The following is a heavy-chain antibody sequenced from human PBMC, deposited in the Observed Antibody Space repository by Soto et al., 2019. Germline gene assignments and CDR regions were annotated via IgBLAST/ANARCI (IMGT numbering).Heavy chain of an antibody. CDR1: GYSFTNYW. V-gene: IGHV5-51*01. Sequence: LGESLKISCKGSGYSFTNYWIGWVRQMPGQGLEWMGIIYPGDSDTRYSPSFQGQVTISADKSISTAYLQWNSLKASDTAMYYCARRFTNYECFNYWGQGTLVTVSS. CDR3: ARRFTNYECFNY. D-gene: IGHD4-4*01. J-gene: IGHJ4*02. CDR2: IYPGDSDT.